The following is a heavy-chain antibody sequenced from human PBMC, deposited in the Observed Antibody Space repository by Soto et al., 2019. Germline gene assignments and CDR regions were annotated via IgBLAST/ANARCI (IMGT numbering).Heavy chain of an antibody. D-gene: IGHD5-18*01. Sequence: ASVKVSCKASGYTFTSYGISWVRQAPGQGLEWMGCISAYNGNTNYAQKLQGRVTMTTDTSTSTAYMELRSLRSDDTAVYYCARDASQRGYSYGYDYWGQGTLVTVSS. J-gene: IGHJ4*02. CDR2: ISAYNGNT. CDR1: GYTFTSYG. CDR3: ARDASQRGYSYGYDY. V-gene: IGHV1-18*01.